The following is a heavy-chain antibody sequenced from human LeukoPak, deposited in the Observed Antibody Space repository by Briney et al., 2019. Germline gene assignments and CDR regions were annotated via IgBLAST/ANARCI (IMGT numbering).Heavy chain of an antibody. CDR3: AKNVLLWFGESSYFDY. V-gene: IGHV3-23*01. J-gene: IGHJ4*02. CDR1: GFTFSSYA. CDR2: ISGSGGST. D-gene: IGHD3-10*01. Sequence: GGSLRLSCAASGFTFSSYAMSWVRQAPGKGLEWVSAISGSGGSTYYADSVKGRFTISIDNSKNTLYLQMNSLRAEDTAVYYCAKNVLLWFGESSYFDYWGQGTLVTVSS.